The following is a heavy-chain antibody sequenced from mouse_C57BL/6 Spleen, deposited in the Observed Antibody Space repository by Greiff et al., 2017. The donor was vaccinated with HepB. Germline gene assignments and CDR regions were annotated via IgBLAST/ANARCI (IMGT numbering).Heavy chain of an antibody. J-gene: IGHJ1*03. CDR2: ISDGGSYT. CDR1: GFTFSSYA. D-gene: IGHD2-2*01. V-gene: IGHV5-4*01. Sequence: EVQVVESGGGLVKPGGSLKLSCAASGFTFSSYAMSWVRQTPEKRLEWVATISDGGSYTYYPDNVKGRFTISRDNAKNNLYLQMSHLKSEDTAMYYCARDTTMVTDWYFDVWGTGTTVTVSS. CDR3: ARDTTMVTDWYFDV.